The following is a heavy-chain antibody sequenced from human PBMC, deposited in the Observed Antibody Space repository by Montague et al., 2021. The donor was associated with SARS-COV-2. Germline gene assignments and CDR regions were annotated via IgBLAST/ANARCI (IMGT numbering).Heavy chain of an antibody. Sequence: TLSLTCTVSGGSISSGGYYWSWIRQHPGKGLEWIGYTYHTGSTHYNPSLKSRVTISKETSKNHFSLNLSSVTAADSAVYYCARDSGYYDSSGYSYDAFDIWGRGTMVTVSS. CDR2: TYHTGST. J-gene: IGHJ3*02. V-gene: IGHV4-31*03. CDR1: GGSISSGGYY. D-gene: IGHD3-22*01. CDR3: ARDSGYYDSSGYSYDAFDI.